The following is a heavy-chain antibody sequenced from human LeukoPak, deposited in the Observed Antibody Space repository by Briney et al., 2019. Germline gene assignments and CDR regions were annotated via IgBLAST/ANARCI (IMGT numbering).Heavy chain of an antibody. J-gene: IGHJ4*02. Sequence: TGGSLRLSCAASGFTFSSYAMHWVRQAPGKGLEYVSAISSNGGSTYYADSVKGRFTISRDNSKNTLYLQMNSLRAEDTAVYYCARTYGDYGFDYWGQGTLVTVSS. CDR1: GFTFSSYA. D-gene: IGHD4-17*01. CDR2: ISSNGGST. CDR3: ARTYGDYGFDY. V-gene: IGHV3-64*02.